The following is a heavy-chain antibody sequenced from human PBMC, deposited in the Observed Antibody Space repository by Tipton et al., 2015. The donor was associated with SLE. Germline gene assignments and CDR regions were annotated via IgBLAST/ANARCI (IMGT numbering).Heavy chain of an antibody. V-gene: IGHV3-30-3*01. J-gene: IGHJ3*02. Sequence: SLRLSCAASGFTFSSYAMHWVRQAPGKGLEWVAVVSSGGSNKYYADSVKGRFTISRDNSKNTLYLQMNSLRAEDTAVYYCARFESRDGAFDIWGQGTMVTVSS. CDR1: GFTFSSYA. D-gene: IGHD5-24*01. CDR2: VSSGGSNK. CDR3: ARFESRDGAFDI.